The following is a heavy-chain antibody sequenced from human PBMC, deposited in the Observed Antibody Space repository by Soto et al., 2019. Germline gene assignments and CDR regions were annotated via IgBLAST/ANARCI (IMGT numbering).Heavy chain of an antibody. J-gene: IGHJ4*01. CDR3: AHRYGGNYSRGYFDS. CDR2: ISWKDEK. Sequence: QITLKESGPTLVKHTPTLTVTCTFSGFSLSTSGAGVGWIRQSPGKAPEWIALISWKDEKRYNPGLQSRLTITKDTSKCQVVLIMTHLCPVETATCCCAHRYGGNYSRGYFDSWGHGHLVTVSS. D-gene: IGHD4-17*01. CDR1: GFSLSTSGAG. V-gene: IGHV2-5*01.